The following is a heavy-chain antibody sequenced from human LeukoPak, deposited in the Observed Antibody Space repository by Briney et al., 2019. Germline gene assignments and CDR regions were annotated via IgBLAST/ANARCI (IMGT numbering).Heavy chain of an antibody. J-gene: IGHJ4*02. CDR3: ASKPMAELDY. Sequence: GGSLRLSCAASGFTFSSYAMSWVRQAPGKGLEWDSAIGGGGVSTYYADSVKGRFTISRDNSKNTLYLQMNSLRAEDTAIYFCASKPMAELDYWGQGTLVTVSS. CDR2: IGGGGVST. CDR1: GFTFSSYA. V-gene: IGHV3-23*01. D-gene: IGHD5-24*01.